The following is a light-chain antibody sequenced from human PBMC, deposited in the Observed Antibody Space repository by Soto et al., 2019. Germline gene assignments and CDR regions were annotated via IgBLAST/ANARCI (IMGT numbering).Light chain of an antibody. CDR3: QQYGNSPIT. CDR2: DAS. V-gene: IGKV3D-11*03. CDR1: ESVSSN. J-gene: IGKJ5*01. Sequence: EAMLSQSLAAVCMSPGESATLSCRASESVSSNLAWYQQKPGQAPRLLIYDASNRATGIPARFSGSGSGTDFTLTISSLAPEDFAVFYCQQYGNSPITFGQATRPAI.